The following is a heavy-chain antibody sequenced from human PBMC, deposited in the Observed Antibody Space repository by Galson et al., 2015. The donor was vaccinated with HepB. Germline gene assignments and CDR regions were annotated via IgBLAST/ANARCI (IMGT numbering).Heavy chain of an antibody. CDR3: ARDHCSSSTCSQDYYFGMDV. J-gene: IGHJ6*02. CDR1: GDSVSSNTAA. V-gene: IGHV6-1*01. CDR2: TYFRSKWYN. D-gene: IGHD2-2*01. Sequence: CAISGDSVSSNTAAWNWIRQSPSRGLEWLGRTYFRSKWYNDYALSVKGRIIINPDTSKNQFSLQLSSVTPEDTAMYYCARDHCSSSTCSQDYYFGMDVWGQGTTVTVSS.